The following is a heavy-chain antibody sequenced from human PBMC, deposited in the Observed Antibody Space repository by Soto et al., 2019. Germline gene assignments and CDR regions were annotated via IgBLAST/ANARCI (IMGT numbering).Heavy chain of an antibody. J-gene: IGHJ4*02. V-gene: IGHV4-4*02. Sequence: SETLSLTCSVCGASIISNDWGIWIRQTPGKGLEWIGEIFHSGRTNYSPSFKSRVTISVDTSKSQFSLEMASVTAADTAVYYCARANLRSGWTFDHWGQGSPVTVSS. CDR1: GASIISNDW. CDR3: ARANLRSGWTFDH. D-gene: IGHD6-19*01. CDR2: IFHSGRT.